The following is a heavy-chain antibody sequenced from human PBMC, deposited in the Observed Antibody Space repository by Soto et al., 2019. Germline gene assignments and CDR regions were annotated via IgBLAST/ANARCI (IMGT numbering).Heavy chain of an antibody. J-gene: IGHJ5*02. CDR2: IYYSGST. CDR1: GGSISSSSYY. V-gene: IGHV4-39*01. Sequence: QLQLQESGPGLVKPSETLSLTCTVSGGSISSSSYYWGWIRQPPGKGLEWIGSIYYSGSTYYNPSLKSRVTISVDTSKNQFSLKLSSVTAADTAVYYCARQCGYSSSWYGYNWFDPWGQGTLVTVSS. D-gene: IGHD6-13*01. CDR3: ARQCGYSSSWYGYNWFDP.